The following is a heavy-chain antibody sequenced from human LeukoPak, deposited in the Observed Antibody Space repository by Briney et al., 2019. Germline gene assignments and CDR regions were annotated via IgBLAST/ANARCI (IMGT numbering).Heavy chain of an antibody. V-gene: IGHV4-59*01. CDR2: VYYNGNT. Sequence: KPSETLSLTCLVSGEPISSYYWSWIRQAPGRGPEYIGNVYYNGNTNYNPSLKSRVAISVDASKNQFSLKVDSVTTADTAVYYCARGRDGTGTVAFDYWGQGTLVTVSS. CDR1: GEPISSYY. CDR3: ARGRDGTGTVAFDY. J-gene: IGHJ4*02. D-gene: IGHD3-10*01.